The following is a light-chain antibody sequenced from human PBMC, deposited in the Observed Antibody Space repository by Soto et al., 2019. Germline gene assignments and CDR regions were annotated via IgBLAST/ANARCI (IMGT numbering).Light chain of an antibody. Sequence: IQLTQSPATLPASAGRRVTITCRASQSVSTWLAWYQQKPGKAPKLLIYDVSSLESGVPSRFSGSGSGTEFTLTISSLQPDDCATYYCQQYNTFWTFGQGTKVDI. J-gene: IGKJ1*01. CDR2: DVS. CDR3: QQYNTFWT. CDR1: QSVSTW. V-gene: IGKV1-5*01.